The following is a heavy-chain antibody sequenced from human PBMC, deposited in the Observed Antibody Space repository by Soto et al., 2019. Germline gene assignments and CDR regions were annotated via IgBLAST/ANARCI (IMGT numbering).Heavy chain of an antibody. CDR2: ISAYNGNT. CDR1: GYTFTSYG. CDR3: ARDRYISSWEPVYDAFDI. V-gene: IGHV1-18*01. J-gene: IGHJ3*02. Sequence: ASVKVSCKASGYTFTSYGISWVRQAPGQGLEWMGWISAYNGNTNYAQKLQGRVTMTTDTSTSTAYMELRSLRSDDTAVYYCARDRYISSWEPVYDAFDIWGQGTMVIGSS. D-gene: IGHD6-13*01.